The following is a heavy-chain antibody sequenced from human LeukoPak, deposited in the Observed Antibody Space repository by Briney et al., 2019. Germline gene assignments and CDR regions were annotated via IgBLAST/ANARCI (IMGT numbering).Heavy chain of an antibody. Sequence: PGGSLRLSCAASGFTLSSYGMHWVRQAPGKGLEWVAVISYDGSNKYYADSVKGRSTISRDNSKNTLYLQMNSLRAEDTAVYYCAKSLVLRCFDWSSPVDYWGQGTLVTVSS. CDR1: GFTLSSYG. D-gene: IGHD3-9*01. CDR2: ISYDGSNK. CDR3: AKSLVLRCFDWSSPVDY. V-gene: IGHV3-30*18. J-gene: IGHJ4*02.